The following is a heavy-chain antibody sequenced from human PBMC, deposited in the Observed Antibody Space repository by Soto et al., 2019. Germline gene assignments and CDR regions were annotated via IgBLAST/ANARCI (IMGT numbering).Heavy chain of an antibody. V-gene: IGHV4-34*01. CDR1: GSLPVGSLSTYF. CDR2: INHSGSP. D-gene: IGHD3-3*01. J-gene: IGHJ6*02. CDR3: ARARFSQWSQDYYGLDV. Sequence: KPSETLSLTCGLSGSLPVGSLSTYFWTWIRQPPGKRPEWIAEINHSGSPNYSPSLRGRVTISLDTSKKQFSLNLSSVTAADTAVYFCARARFSQWSQDYYGLDVWGQGTTVTVSS.